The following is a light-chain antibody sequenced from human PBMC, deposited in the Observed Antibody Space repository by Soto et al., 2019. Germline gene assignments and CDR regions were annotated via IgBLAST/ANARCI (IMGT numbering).Light chain of an antibody. J-gene: IGKJ2*01. CDR3: QQYSNWPPYT. Sequence: IVLTQSPATLSVSPGERATLSCRASQSVSSLLAWYQQKPRQAPRLLIYDTSTRATGIPARFSGSGSGTDFTLTISSLQSEDFAIYYCQQYSNWPPYTFGQGTKLEIK. CDR2: DTS. CDR1: QSVSSL. V-gene: IGKV3-15*01.